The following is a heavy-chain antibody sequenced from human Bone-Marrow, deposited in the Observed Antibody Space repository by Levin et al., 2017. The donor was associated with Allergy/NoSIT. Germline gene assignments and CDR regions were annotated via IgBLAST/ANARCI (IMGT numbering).Heavy chain of an antibody. CDR3: AKDPTVVGAYYFDY. CDR1: GFTFSRYA. CDR2: ISASRTST. V-gene: IGHV3-23*01. D-gene: IGHD1-26*01. Sequence: GGSLRLSCAASGFTFSRYAMSWVRQAPGRGLEWVSTISASRTSTYYADYVKGRFTISRDNSKNTLYLEMNSLRAEDTAVYYCAKDPTVVGAYYFDYWGQGTLVTVSS. J-gene: IGHJ4*02.